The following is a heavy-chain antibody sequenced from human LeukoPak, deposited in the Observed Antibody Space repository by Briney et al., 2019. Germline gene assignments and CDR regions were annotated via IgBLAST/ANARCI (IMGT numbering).Heavy chain of an antibody. J-gene: IGHJ6*03. D-gene: IGHD3-22*01. Sequence: PSETLSLTCDVYGGSFSGYYWSWIRQPPEKGLEWIGEINHSGSTNYNLSLKSRVTISVDTSKNQFSLKLSSVTAADTAVYYCTRGSIAYYYMDVWGKGTTVTISS. V-gene: IGHV4-34*01. CDR3: TRGSIAYYYMDV. CDR2: INHSGST. CDR1: GGSFSGYY.